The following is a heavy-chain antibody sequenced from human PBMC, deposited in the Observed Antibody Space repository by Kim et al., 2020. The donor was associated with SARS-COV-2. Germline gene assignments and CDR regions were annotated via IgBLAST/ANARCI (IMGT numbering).Heavy chain of an antibody. CDR3: ARRRSGSYDY. V-gene: IGHV5-51*01. J-gene: IGHJ4*02. Sequence: DTRYSPSFQGQVTISADKSISTAYLQWSSLKASDTAMYYCARRRSGSYDYWGQGTLVTVSS. CDR2: DT. D-gene: IGHD1-26*01.